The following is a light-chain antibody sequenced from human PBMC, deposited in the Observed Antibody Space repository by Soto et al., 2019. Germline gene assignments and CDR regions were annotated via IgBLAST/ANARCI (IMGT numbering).Light chain of an antibody. CDR3: QQRSNWPPIT. J-gene: IGKJ5*01. CDR2: DAS. CDR1: Y. Sequence: YLAWYQQKPGQAPRLLIYDASNRATGIPARFSGSGSGTDFTLTISSLEPEDFAVYYCQQRSNWPPITFGQGTRLEIK. V-gene: IGKV3-11*01.